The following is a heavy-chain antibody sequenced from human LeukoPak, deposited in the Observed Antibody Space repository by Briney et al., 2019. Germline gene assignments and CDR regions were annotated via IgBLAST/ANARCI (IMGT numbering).Heavy chain of an antibody. V-gene: IGHV3-74*01. Sequence: PGGSLRLSCAASGFTFSSYGMSWVRQAPGKGLEWVSRINSDGSSTSYADSVKGRFTISRDNAKNTLYLQMNSLRAEDTAVYYCAREYETERGYYGSGIDYWGQGTLVTVSS. J-gene: IGHJ4*02. CDR3: AREYETERGYYGSGIDY. D-gene: IGHD3-10*01. CDR2: INSDGSST. CDR1: GFTFSSYG.